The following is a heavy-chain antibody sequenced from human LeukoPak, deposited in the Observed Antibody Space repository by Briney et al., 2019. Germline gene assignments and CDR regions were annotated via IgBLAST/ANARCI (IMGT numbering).Heavy chain of an antibody. CDR1: GFTFSCYA. J-gene: IGHJ4*02. D-gene: IGHD2-15*01. Sequence: PGESLRLSCAASGFTFSCYAMNWVREARGKGLEGVSDISGSGVSTYYAYSVKGRFTISRDNSKNTLYLQMDTLRAEDAAVYYCAKDLCAGGSCYRGLDYWGQGTLVTVSS. V-gene: IGHV3-23*01. CDR2: ISGSGVST. CDR3: AKDLCAGGSCYRGLDY.